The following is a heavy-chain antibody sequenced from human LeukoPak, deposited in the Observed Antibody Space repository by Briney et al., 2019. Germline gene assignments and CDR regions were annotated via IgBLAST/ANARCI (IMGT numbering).Heavy chain of an antibody. CDR3: ARDNSYDSTRGPVGWTPQRYNWFDP. J-gene: IGHJ5*02. CDR2: INHSGST. D-gene: IGHD3-22*01. V-gene: IGHV4-34*01. CDR1: GGSFSGYY. Sequence: SETLSLTCAVYGGSFSGYYWSWIRQPPGKGLEWIGEINHSGSTNYNPSLKSRVTISVDTSKNQFSLKLSSVTAADTAVYYCARDNSYDSTRGPVGWTPQRYNWFDPWGQGTLVTVSS.